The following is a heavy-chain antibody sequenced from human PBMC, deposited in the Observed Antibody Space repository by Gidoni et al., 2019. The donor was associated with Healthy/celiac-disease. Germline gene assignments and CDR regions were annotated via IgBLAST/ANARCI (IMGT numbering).Heavy chain of an antibody. J-gene: IGHJ6*02. V-gene: IGHV3-48*03. Sequence: EVQLVESGGGLVQPGGSLRLSCAASGFTFSSYEMNWVRQAPGKGLEWVSFISNSGTVTTYADSVKGRFTISRDNAQNSLYLQMNSLRGEDTAVYYCARWYCSATSCYDSYYGMDVWGQGTTVTVSS. CDR3: ARWYCSATSCYDSYYGMDV. CDR1: GFTFSSYE. CDR2: ISNSGTVT. D-gene: IGHD2-2*01.